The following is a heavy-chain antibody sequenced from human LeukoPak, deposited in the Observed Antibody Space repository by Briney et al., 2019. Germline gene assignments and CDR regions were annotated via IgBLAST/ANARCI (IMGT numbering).Heavy chain of an antibody. Sequence: PGGSLRLSCSASGFTFSSDSRHWVRQAPGKGLEWVAVIWYDGSNKYYADSVKGRFTISRDNSKNTQYLQMNSVRAEETAVYYYARRYCSNSSCVFFDPWGKGTLVTVSS. CDR1: GFTFSSDS. D-gene: IGHD2-2*01. V-gene: IGHV3-33*01. CDR2: IWYDGSNK. CDR3: ARRYCSNSSCVFFDP. J-gene: IGHJ5*02.